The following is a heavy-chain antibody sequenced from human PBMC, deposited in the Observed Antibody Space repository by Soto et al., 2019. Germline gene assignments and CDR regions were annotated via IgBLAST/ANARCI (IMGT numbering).Heavy chain of an antibody. Sequence: SQTLSLTCAISGDSVSTNSATWDWIRQSPSRGLEWLGRTYYRSKWYNDYAVSVKSRITINPDTSKDQFSLQLNSVTPEDTAVYYCARDAVVAATRYYYYGMYVWGQGTTVTVSS. D-gene: IGHD2-15*01. CDR1: GDSVSTNSAT. V-gene: IGHV6-1*01. CDR3: ARDAVVAATRYYYYGMYV. CDR2: TYYRSKWYN. J-gene: IGHJ6*02.